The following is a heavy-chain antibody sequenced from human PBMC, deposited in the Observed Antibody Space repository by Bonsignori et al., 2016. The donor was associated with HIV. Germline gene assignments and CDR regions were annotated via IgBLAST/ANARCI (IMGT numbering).Heavy chain of an antibody. Sequence: GKGLEWIGRIYTSGSTNYNPSLKSRVTISVDTSKNQFSLKLSSVTAADTAVYYCARSGGWGVSRHYFDYWGQGTLVTVSS. J-gene: IGHJ4*02. CDR2: IYTSGST. D-gene: IGHD3-16*01. CDR3: ARSGGWGVSRHYFDY. V-gene: IGHV4-61*02.